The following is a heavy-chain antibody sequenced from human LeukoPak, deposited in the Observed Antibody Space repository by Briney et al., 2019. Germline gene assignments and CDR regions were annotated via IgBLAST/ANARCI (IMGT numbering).Heavy chain of an antibody. CDR3: ASASSHRIAAGGDY. CDR1: GFTFSNYW. Sequence: GGSLRLSCAASGFTFSNYWMHWVRQAPGKGLVWVSRINSDGSSRNYADSVKGRFTISRDNAKNTLYLQMNSLRAEDTAVYYCASASSHRIAAGGDYWGQGTLVTVYS. CDR2: INSDGSSR. D-gene: IGHD6-13*01. V-gene: IGHV3-74*01. J-gene: IGHJ4*02.